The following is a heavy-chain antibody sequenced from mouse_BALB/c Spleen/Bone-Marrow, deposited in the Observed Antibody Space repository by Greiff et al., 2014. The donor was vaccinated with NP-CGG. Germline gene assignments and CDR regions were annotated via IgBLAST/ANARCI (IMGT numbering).Heavy chain of an antibody. Sequence: EVQLQQSGAELVKPGASVKLSCTTSGFNIKDPYIHWVKQRSEQGLEWIGRIDPANYNTQYDPKFQGKATITADTPSNAAYLRLNSLTSEDTAIYYCATLTGTFDYWGQGTPVTVSA. CDR1: GFNIKDPY. J-gene: IGHJ3*01. V-gene: IGHV14-3*02. CDR2: IDPANYNT. CDR3: ATLTGTFDY. D-gene: IGHD4-1*01.